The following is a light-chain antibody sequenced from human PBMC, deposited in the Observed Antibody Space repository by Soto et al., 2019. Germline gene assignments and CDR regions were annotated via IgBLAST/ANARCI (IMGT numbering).Light chain of an antibody. CDR3: QSYDSSRSDVV. CDR2: DNT. J-gene: IGLJ2*01. V-gene: IGLV1-40*01. Sequence: QSVLTQPPSVSGAPGKRVTISCTGSSSNIGAGFDVYWYQHLPGTAPKLLIYDNTNRPSGVPDLFSGSKSGTSASLAITGLQAEDEADYYCQSYDSSRSDVVFGGVTQLTVL. CDR1: SSNIGAGFD.